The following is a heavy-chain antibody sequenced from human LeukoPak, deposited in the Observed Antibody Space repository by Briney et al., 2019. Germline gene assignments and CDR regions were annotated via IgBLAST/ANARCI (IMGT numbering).Heavy chain of an antibody. V-gene: IGHV3-20*04. CDR3: ARERTYYYDSNPDYFDY. CDR1: GFTFDDYG. D-gene: IGHD3-22*01. J-gene: IGHJ4*02. CDR2: INWNGGST. Sequence: GGSLRLSCAASGFTFDDYGMSWVRQAPGKGLEWVSGINWNGGSTGYADSVKGRFTISRDNAKKSLYLQMNSLRAGDTALYYCARERTYYYDSNPDYFDYWGQGTLVTVSS.